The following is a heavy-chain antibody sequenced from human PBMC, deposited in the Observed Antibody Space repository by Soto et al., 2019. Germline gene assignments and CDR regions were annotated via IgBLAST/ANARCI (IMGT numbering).Heavy chain of an antibody. D-gene: IGHD2-21*02. CDR2: ISGSGAST. V-gene: IGHV3-23*01. J-gene: IGHJ5*02. CDR3: AKNWVAVVTPGLSEDWFDP. CDR1: GFTFPSYA. Sequence: EVQLLESGGGLVQPGGSLRLSCAASGFTFPSYAMSWVRQAPGKGLEWLEWVSTISGSGASTYYADSVKGRFTISRDNSKNTVYLQMNSLRAEDTAIYYCAKNWVAVVTPGLSEDWFDPWGQGTLVTVSS.